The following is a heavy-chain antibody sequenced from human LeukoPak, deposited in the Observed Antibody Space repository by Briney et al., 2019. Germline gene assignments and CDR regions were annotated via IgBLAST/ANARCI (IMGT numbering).Heavy chain of an antibody. CDR3: ARGGYSCGWYYFDY. D-gene: IGHD6-19*01. J-gene: IGHJ4*02. CDR2: FFLGNSDT. CDR1: GYSFTSYW. Sequence: GESLKISCKGSGYSFTSYWSGWVRQMPGKGLEWMGIFFLGNSDTRYSPSFKGQVTISADTSMSPAYLKWSTVKASDTAMYYCARGGYSCGWYYFDYWGRGPLVTVS. V-gene: IGHV5-51*01.